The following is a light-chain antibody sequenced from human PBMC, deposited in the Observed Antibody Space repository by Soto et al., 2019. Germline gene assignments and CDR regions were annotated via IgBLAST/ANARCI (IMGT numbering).Light chain of an antibody. J-gene: IGLJ3*02. CDR3: QSYDSSLSDWV. CDR2: GNS. Sequence: QSVLTQPPSASGAPGQRVTISCTGSSSNIGAGYDVHWYQQLPGTAPKLLIYGNSNRPSGVPDRFSGSKSGTSASLAITGLQAEDEADYYCQSYDSSLSDWVFGGGTKLTVL. CDR1: SSNIGAGYD. V-gene: IGLV1-40*01.